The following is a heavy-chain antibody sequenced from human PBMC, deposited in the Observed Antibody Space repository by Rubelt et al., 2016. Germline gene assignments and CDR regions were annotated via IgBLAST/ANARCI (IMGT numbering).Heavy chain of an antibody. CDR1: GGSISSGGYY. Sequence: QVQLQESGPGLVKPSQTLSLTCTVSGGSISSGGYYWSWIRQHPGKGLEWIGYIYYSGSTYYNPSLKSRVTNSVDTAKNQFCLRLSSGTGAGKAVYYCARSRLTRPFDNWGQGTLVTVSS. CDR3: ARSRLTRPFDN. CDR2: IYYSGST. V-gene: IGHV4-31*03. J-gene: IGHJ4*02. D-gene: IGHD3-16*01.